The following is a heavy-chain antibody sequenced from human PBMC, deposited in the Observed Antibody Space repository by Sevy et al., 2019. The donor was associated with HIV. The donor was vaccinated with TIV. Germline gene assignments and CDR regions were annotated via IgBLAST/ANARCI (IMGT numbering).Heavy chain of an antibody. CDR2: ISSNGGST. CDR1: GFTFSSYA. Sequence: GGSLRLSCSASGFTFSSYAMHWVRQAPGKGLEYVSAISSNGGSTYYADSVKGRFTISRANSKNTLYLQMGSLGAEDTYVYYCVEISKYYNGSGTAYYDYVDLWAKGPTDPVSS. CDR3: VEISKYYNGSGTAYYDYVDL. V-gene: IGHV3-64D*06. J-gene: IGHJ6*03. D-gene: IGHD3-10*01.